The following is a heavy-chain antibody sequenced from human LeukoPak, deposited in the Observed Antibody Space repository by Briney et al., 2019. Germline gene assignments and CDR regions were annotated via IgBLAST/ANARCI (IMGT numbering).Heavy chain of an antibody. D-gene: IGHD4-17*01. CDR1: GFRFGGFW. CDR3: AKDRSFYGAPWYFDL. CDR2: INQDGSEK. V-gene: IGHV3-7*03. Sequence: GGSLRLSCEASGFRFGGFWMNWVRQAPGKGPERVANINQDGSEKLYVDSVKGRFTISRDNAKNSLYLQMNNLRADDTAIYYCAKDRSFYGAPWYFDLWGRGTLVTVSS. J-gene: IGHJ2*01.